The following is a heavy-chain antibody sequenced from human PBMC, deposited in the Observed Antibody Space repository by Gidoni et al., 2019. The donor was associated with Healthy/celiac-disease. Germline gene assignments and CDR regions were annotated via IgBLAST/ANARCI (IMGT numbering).Heavy chain of an antibody. V-gene: IGHV4-59*01. J-gene: IGHJ4*02. Sequence: QVQLQESGPGLVKPSETLSLTCTVSGGSISSYYWSWIRQPPGKGLEWIGYIYYSGSTNYNPSLKSRVTISVDTSKNQFSLKLSSVTAADTAVYYCARGSYGSGSVDYWGQGTLVTVSS. CDR2: IYYSGST. CDR1: GGSISSYY. D-gene: IGHD3-10*01. CDR3: ARGSYGSGSVDY.